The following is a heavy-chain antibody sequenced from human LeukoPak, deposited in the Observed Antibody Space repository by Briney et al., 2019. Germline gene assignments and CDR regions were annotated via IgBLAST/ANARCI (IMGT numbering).Heavy chain of an antibody. CDR2: ISAYNGNT. J-gene: IGHJ4*02. CDR1: GYTSANYG. CDR3: ARDGAAAGRTFDY. Sequence: ASVKVSCKASGYTSANYGISWVRQAPGQGLEWVGWISAYNGNTNSAQKLQGRATMTTDTSTSTAYMELRSLRSDDTALYYCARDGAAAGRTFDYWGQGTLVTVSS. V-gene: IGHV1-18*01. D-gene: IGHD6-13*01.